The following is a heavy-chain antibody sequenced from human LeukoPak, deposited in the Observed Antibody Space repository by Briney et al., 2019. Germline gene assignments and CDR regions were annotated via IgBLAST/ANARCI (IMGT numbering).Heavy chain of an antibody. CDR1: GYTFTSYY. CDR3: ARDPIVVVTASPYYYYYMDV. J-gene: IGHJ6*03. D-gene: IGHD2-21*02. CDR2: INPSGGST. Sequence: ASVKVSCKASGYTFTSYYMHWVRQAPGQGLEWMGIINPSGGSTSYAQKFQGRVTMTRDMSTSTVYTELSSLRSEDTAVYYCARDPIVVVTASPYYYYYMDVWGKGTTVTVSS. V-gene: IGHV1-46*01.